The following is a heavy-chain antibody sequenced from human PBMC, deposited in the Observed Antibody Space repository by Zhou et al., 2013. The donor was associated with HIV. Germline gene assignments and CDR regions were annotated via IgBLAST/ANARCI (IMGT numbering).Heavy chain of an antibody. Sequence: QVHLVQSGADVKKAGSSVRVSCKASGVTFRGFVFSWVRQAPGQGLEWMGRIIPVLNKTNYAQQFQGGVTITADKSTSTVYLDLTSLKSEDSAIYYCCQRGTTEVNLDFWGQGNPGRRRPQ. V-gene: IGHV1-69*04. CDR2: IIPVLNKT. CDR1: GVTFRGFV. D-gene: IGHD3-16*01. J-gene: IGHJ4*02. CDR3: CQRGTTEVNLDF.